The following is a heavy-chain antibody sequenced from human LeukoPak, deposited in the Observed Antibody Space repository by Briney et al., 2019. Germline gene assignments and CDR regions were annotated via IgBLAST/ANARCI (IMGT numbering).Heavy chain of an antibody. CDR2: IIPIFDTA. V-gene: IGHV1-69*13. Sequence: ASVKVSCKASGGTFSNYAISWVRQAPGQGLEWMGRIIPIFDTADYAQKFQGRLTITADESTSTAYMELSSLRAEDTAVYYCARDLVGSHTSYSSGAWDYWGQGTLVTVSS. CDR3: ARDLVGSHTSYSSGAWDY. J-gene: IGHJ4*02. D-gene: IGHD3-9*01. CDR1: GGTFSNYA.